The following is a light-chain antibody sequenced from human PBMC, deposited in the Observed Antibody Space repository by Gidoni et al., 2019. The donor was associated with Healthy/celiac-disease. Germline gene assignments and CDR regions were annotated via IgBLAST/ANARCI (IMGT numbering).Light chain of an antibody. CDR2: EVR. CDR1: SSDVGVYIY. CDR3: ISYTSSSSL. Sequence: QSALTQPAAVYGSPEQPLTISCTGTSSDVGVYIYVSCYQQHTDKAPKLLIYEVRNRRSGVSILFSGSKSGNTASRTISVLQAEDVSDYYSISYTSSSSLFGGGTKLSVL. V-gene: IGLV2-14*01. J-gene: IGLJ2*01.